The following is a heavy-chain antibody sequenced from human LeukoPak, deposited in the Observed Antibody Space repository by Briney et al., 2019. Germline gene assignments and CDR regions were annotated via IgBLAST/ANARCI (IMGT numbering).Heavy chain of an antibody. CDR1: GFTFSSYW. V-gene: IGHV3-7*01. CDR3: ARDIEAAGLFFDY. J-gene: IGHJ4*02. CDR2: MTYDGSEK. D-gene: IGHD6-13*01. Sequence: GGSLRLSCAASGFTFSSYWMSWVRQAPGKGLEWVANMTYDGSEKDYVDSVKGRFTISRDNAKNSLYLQMNSLRAEDTAVYYCARDIEAAGLFFDYWGQGTLVTVSS.